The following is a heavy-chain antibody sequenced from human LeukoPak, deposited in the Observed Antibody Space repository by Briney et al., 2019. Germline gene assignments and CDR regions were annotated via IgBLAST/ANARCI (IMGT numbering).Heavy chain of an antibody. CDR2: ISYDEANI. CDR3: SSATSMTTITTDH. Sequence: GGSLRLSCAASGFTFGDYGMHWVRQAPGKGLEWLAVISYDEANIYYADSVKGRLTISRDNSKNTVFLQMNSLRVEDTAIYYCSSATSMTTITTDHWGQGTLVTVSS. CDR1: GFTFGDYG. D-gene: IGHD6-25*01. V-gene: IGHV3-30*03. J-gene: IGHJ4*02.